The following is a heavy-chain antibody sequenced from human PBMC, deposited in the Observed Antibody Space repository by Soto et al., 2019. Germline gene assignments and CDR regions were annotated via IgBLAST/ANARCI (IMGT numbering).Heavy chain of an antibody. CDR3: ARQTDSSGWGYYYYYYGMDV. V-gene: IGHV5-51*01. CDR2: IYPGDSDT. Sequence: PGESLKISCKGSGYSFTSYWIGWVRQMPGKGLEWMGIIYPGDSDTRYSPSFQGQVTISADKSISTAYLQWSSLKASDTAMYYCARQTDSSGWGYYYYYYGMDVWGQGTTVTVSS. CDR1: GYSFTSYW. J-gene: IGHJ6*02. D-gene: IGHD6-19*01.